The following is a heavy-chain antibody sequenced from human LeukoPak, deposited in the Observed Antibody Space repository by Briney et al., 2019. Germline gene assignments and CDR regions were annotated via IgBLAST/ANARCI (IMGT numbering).Heavy chain of an antibody. Sequence: GGSLRFSCAASGFTFSSYAMMWVRQSPEKGLEWVSSITGSGDGTYYADSVRGRFTISRDNSKNTPYLQMNSLRAEDTAVYFCVKGFVHPTYYFEYWGQGTLVTVSS. J-gene: IGHJ4*02. CDR3: VKGFVHPTYYFEY. D-gene: IGHD3-10*01. CDR1: GFTFSSYA. CDR2: ITGSGDGT. V-gene: IGHV3-23*01.